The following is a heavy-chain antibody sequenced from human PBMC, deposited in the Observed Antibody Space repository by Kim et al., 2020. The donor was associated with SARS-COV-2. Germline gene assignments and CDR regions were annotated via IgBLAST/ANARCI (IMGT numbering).Heavy chain of an antibody. D-gene: IGHD3-3*01. Sequence: GGSLRLSCSASGFTFNTYGMHWVRQAPGKGLEWVAVIWFDGSDEYYADSVKGRFTVSRDNSKDTLHLQMRSLRAEDTAVYYCARGPHYDSWSGYSDYYYGMDVWGQGTTVTVSS. V-gene: IGHV3-33*01. CDR3: ARGPHYDSWSGYSDYYYGMDV. CDR2: IWFDGSDE. CDR1: GFTFNTYG. J-gene: IGHJ6*02.